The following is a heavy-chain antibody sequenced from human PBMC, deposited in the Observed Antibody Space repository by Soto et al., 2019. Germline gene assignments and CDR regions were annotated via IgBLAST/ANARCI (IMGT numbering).Heavy chain of an antibody. D-gene: IGHD3-22*01. Sequence: PSETLSLTCTVSGGSISSYYWSWIRQPPGKGLEWIGYIYYSGSTNYNPSLKSRVTISVDTSKNQFSLKLSSVTAADTAVYYCASSPTYYDSSGPEYFQHWGQGTLVTVSS. CDR3: ASSPTYYDSSGPEYFQH. CDR2: IYYSGST. J-gene: IGHJ1*01. V-gene: IGHV4-59*01. CDR1: GGSISSYY.